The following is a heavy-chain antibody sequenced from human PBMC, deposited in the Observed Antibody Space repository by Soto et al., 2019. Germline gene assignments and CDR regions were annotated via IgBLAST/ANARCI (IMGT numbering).Heavy chain of an antibody. CDR3: ARRHRGYSYGPYYYYYGMDV. D-gene: IGHD5-18*01. CDR2: ISYDGSNK. CDR1: GFTFSSYG. V-gene: IGHV3-30*03. Sequence: GSLRLSCAASGFTFSSYGMHWVRQAPGKGLEWVAVISYDGSNKYYADSVKGRFTISRDNSKNTLYLQMNSLRAEDTAVYYCARRHRGYSYGPYYYYYGMDVWGQGTTVTVSS. J-gene: IGHJ6*02.